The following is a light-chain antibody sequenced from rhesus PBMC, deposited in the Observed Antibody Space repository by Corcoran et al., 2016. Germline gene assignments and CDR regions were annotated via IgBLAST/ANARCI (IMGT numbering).Light chain of an antibody. CDR2: GAS. Sequence: EIVMTQSPATLSLSPGERATLSCRASQSVSSSLAWYQQKPGQAPRLLIYGASSRATGIPDSFSGSGSVTDFTLTISSLEPEDVAVYYCLQHSNWPRTFGQGTKVEIK. J-gene: IGKJ1*01. V-gene: IGKV3-24*01. CDR1: QSVSSS. CDR3: LQHSNWPRT.